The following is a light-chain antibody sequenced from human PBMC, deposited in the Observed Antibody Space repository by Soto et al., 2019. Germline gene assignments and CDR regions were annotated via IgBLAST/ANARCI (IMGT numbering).Light chain of an antibody. CDR1: QSVSSN. Sequence: EIVMTQSPATLSVSPGERATLSCRASQSVSSNLAWYQQKPGQAPRLLIYGASNRASGIPARFSGSGSGTDFTLTISCLQSEDFATYYCQQYYSFPITFGQGTRLEIK. J-gene: IGKJ5*01. CDR2: GAS. CDR3: QQYYSFPIT. V-gene: IGKV3D-15*01.